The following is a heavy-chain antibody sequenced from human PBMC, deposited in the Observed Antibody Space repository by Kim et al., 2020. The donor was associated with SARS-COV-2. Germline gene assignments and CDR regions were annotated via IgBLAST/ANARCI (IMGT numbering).Heavy chain of an antibody. J-gene: IGHJ4*02. CDR1: GFTFSDYY. D-gene: IGHD1-26*01. CDR2: ISGTSIYT. CDR3: VRGEELEL. Sequence: GGSLRLSCAASGFTFSDYYMSWIRQAPGKGLEWVSYISGTSIYTNYADSVKGRFTISRDKAKNSLNLQMNSLRAEDTAGYYCVRGEELELWGQGTLVTVSS. V-gene: IGHV3-11*05.